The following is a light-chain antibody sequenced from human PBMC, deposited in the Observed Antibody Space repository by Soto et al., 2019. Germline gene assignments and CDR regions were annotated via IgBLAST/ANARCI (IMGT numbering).Light chain of an antibody. J-gene: IGKJ5*01. CDR3: MQSRPPPIT. V-gene: IGKV2D-29*02. CDR2: EVN. Sequence: MVMTQTPLSLSVTSRPPAAISFKSTQSLLHSDGKNYLYWYLQKPGQSPQLLIYEVNIRFSGVPDRFSGGGSGTDFTLKISRVQAEDVGVYYCMQSRPPPITFGQGTRLEIK. CDR1: QSLLHSDGKNY.